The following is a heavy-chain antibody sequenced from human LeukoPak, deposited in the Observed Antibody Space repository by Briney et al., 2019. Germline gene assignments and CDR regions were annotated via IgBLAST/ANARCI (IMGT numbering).Heavy chain of an antibody. D-gene: IGHD3-10*01. CDR2: ISGSGGST. V-gene: IGHV3-23*01. Sequence: GGSLRLSCAASGVTFSNHAMGWVRQAPGKGLEWVSAISGSGGSTYYADSVKGRFTISRDNSKNTLYLQMNSLRAEDTAVYYCGKMPDYYGSEIHFQHWGQGTLVTVS. CDR1: GVTFSNHA. J-gene: IGHJ1*01. CDR3: GKMPDYYGSEIHFQH.